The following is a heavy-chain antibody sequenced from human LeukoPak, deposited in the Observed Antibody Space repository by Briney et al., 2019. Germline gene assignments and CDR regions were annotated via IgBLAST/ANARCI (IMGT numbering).Heavy chain of an antibody. Sequence: GGSLRLSCAASGFTFSRYSMNWVRQAPGKGLEWVSYISSSSSTMYYADSVKGRFTISRGNAKNSLYLQMNSLRVEDTAVYYCAAESITIFGVVITWGQGTLVTVSS. CDR1: GFTFSRYS. CDR2: ISSSSSTM. CDR3: AAESITIFGVVIT. J-gene: IGHJ5*02. V-gene: IGHV3-48*01. D-gene: IGHD3-3*01.